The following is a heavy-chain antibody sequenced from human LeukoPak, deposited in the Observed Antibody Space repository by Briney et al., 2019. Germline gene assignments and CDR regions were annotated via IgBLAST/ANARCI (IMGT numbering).Heavy chain of an antibody. J-gene: IGHJ4*02. CDR3: AGTKITMIVVVS. Sequence: GGSLRLSCAASGFTFSSYAMHWVRQAPGKGLEWVAVISYDGSNKYYADSVKGRFTISRDNSKNTLYLQMNSLRAEDTAVYYCAGTKITMIVVVSWGQGTLVTVSP. CDR1: GFTFSSYA. CDR2: ISYDGSNK. D-gene: IGHD3-22*01. V-gene: IGHV3-30-3*01.